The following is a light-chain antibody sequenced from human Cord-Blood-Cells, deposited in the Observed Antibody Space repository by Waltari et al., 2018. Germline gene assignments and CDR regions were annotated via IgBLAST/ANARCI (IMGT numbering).Light chain of an antibody. CDR2: GAS. Sequence: EIVFTQSPGTLPLSPGERATLSCRASKSVSSSYLAWDQQKPGQAPRLLIYGASSRATGIPDRFSGSGSGTDFTLTISRLEPEDFAVYYCQQYGSSPPTFGQGTKVEIK. CDR3: QQYGSSPPT. V-gene: IGKV3-20*01. J-gene: IGKJ1*01. CDR1: KSVSSSY.